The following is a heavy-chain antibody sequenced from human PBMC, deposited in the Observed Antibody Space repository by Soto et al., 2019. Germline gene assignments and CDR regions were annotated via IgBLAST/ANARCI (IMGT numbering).Heavy chain of an antibody. CDR3: ANDFWSEYS. CDR2: ISGSSSMI. J-gene: IGHJ5*02. D-gene: IGHD3-3*01. CDR1: GSTFSRYE. V-gene: IGHV3-48*03. Sequence: VGSLRLSCAASGSTFSRYEMNWVRQAPGKGLEWVSYISGSSSMIYYADSVKGRFTISRDKAKNSLYLQMNSLGAEDTAVYYCANDFWSEYSWGQGTLVIVSS.